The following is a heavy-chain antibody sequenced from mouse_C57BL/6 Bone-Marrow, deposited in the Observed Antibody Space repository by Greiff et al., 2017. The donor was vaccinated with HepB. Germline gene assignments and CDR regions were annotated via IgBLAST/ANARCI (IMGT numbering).Heavy chain of an antibody. D-gene: IGHD1-1*02. Sequence: EVQLQQSGPVLVKPGASVKMSCKASGYTFTDYYMNWVKQSHGKSLEWIGVINPYNGGTSYNQKFKGKATLTVDKSSSTAYMELNSLTSEDSAVYYCARRGWYFDYWGQGTTLTVSS. CDR2: INPYNGGT. V-gene: IGHV1-19*01. J-gene: IGHJ2*01. CDR3: ARRGWYFDY. CDR1: GYTFTDYY.